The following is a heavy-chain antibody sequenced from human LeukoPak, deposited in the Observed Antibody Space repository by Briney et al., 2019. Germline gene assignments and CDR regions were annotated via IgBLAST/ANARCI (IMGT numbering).Heavy chain of an antibody. J-gene: IGHJ4*02. CDR2: IIPIFGTA. CDR1: GGTFSSYA. V-gene: IGHV1-69*01. D-gene: IGHD2-2*01. Sequence: SVKVSCTASGGTFSSYAINWVRQAPGQGLEWMGGIIPIFGTANYAQKFQDRVTITADESTSTAYMELSSLRSEDTAIYYCASRLYCSNTRCRNFPFAYWGQGTLVTVSS. CDR3: ASRLYCSNTRCRNFPFAY.